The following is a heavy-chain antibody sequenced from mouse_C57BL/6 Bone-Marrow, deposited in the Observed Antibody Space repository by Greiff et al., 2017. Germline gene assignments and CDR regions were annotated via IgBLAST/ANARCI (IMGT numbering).Heavy chain of an antibody. J-gene: IGHJ4*01. CDR3: ARKAMDY. CDR1: GYTFTSYW. V-gene: IGHV1-72*01. Sequence: QVQLQQPGAELVKPGASVTLSCKASGYTFTSYWMHWVKQRPGRGLAWIGRIDPHSGGTPYNAKFKSKATLTVDTPSSTAYMQLSSLTSEDSAVYYCARKAMDYWGQGTSVTVSS. CDR2: IDPHSGGT.